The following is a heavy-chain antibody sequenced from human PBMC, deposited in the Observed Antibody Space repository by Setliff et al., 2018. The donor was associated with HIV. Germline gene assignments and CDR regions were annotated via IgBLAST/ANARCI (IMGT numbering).Heavy chain of an antibody. D-gene: IGHD6-13*01. CDR2: IDHSGHT. CDR3: ARRGSSWYSHWFDL. CDR1: DVSFSGHY. J-gene: IGHJ5*02. V-gene: IGHV4-34*01. Sequence: SETLSLTCAVYDVSFSGHYWTWIRQPPGKGLEWVGEIDHSGHTYYNPSLKSRVTISVDTSKSQFSLNLNSMTAADTAIYYCARRGSSWYSHWFDLWGQGTLVTVSS.